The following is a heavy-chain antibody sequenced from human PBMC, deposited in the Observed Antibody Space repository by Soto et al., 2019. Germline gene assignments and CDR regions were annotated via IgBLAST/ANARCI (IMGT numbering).Heavy chain of an antibody. Sequence: EVQLVESGGGLVQPGGSLRLSCAASGFTFSSYAMHWVRQAPGKGLEYVSAISCNGGSTYYANSVKGRFTISRDNSKNTLYVQMGSLRVEDMAVYYCARRGYGLYFDYWGQGTLVTVSS. J-gene: IGHJ4*02. V-gene: IGHV3-64*01. CDR1: GFTFSSYA. D-gene: IGHD3-10*01. CDR2: ISCNGGST. CDR3: ARRGYGLYFDY.